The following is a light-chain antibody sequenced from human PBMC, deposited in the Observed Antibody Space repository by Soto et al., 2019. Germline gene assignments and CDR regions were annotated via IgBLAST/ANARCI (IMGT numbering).Light chain of an antibody. CDR1: QSISVH. CDR3: QQSYITAYT. V-gene: IGKV1-39*01. CDR2: AAS. J-gene: IGKJ2*01. Sequence: DIQMTQSPSSLSAAVGDTVTLTCRASQSISVHLNWYQQKPGKVPKLLIYAASNLQSGVPLRFSGSGSETDFALTISSLQPEDFATYYCQQSYITAYTFGQGTKLEIK.